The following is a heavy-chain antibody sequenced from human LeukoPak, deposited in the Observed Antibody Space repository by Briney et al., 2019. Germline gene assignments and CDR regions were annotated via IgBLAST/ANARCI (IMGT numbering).Heavy chain of an antibody. J-gene: IGHJ3*02. Sequence: GGSLRLSCAASGFTFSSYSMNWVRQAPGKGLEWVSSISSSSSYIYYADSVKGRFTISRDNAKNSLYLQMNSLRAEDTAVYYCAREQLLLAAADLGDAFDIWGQGTMVTASS. CDR1: GFTFSSYS. D-gene: IGHD6-13*01. V-gene: IGHV3-21*01. CDR2: ISSSSSYI. CDR3: AREQLLLAAADLGDAFDI.